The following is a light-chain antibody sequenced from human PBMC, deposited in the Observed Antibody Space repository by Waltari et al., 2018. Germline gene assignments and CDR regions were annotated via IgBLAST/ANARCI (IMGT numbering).Light chain of an antibody. CDR2: GSS. CDR1: GSNIVAGYD. Sequence: QSVLTQPPSVSGAPGQRVTISCTGSGSNIVAGYDVHWYQQLPRAAPKLLIYGSSSRPLGVPDRFFGSTSGTSASLAIIGLQAEDEADYYCQSYDTSLSVVFGGGTKLTVL. J-gene: IGLJ3*02. V-gene: IGLV1-40*01. CDR3: QSYDTSLSVV.